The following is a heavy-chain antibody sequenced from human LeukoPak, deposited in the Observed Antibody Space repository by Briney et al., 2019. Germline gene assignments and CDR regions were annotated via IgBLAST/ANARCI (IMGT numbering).Heavy chain of an antibody. CDR1: GGTFSSYA. CDR2: IIPIFGTA. J-gene: IGHJ4*02. CDR3: AREESGYSYGTFDY. D-gene: IGHD5-18*01. Sequence: SVKASCKASGGTFSSYAISWVRQAPGQGLEWMGGIIPIFGTANYAQKFQGRVTITADKSTSTAYMELSSLRSEDMAVYYCAREESGYSYGTFDYWGQGTLVTVSS. V-gene: IGHV1-69*06.